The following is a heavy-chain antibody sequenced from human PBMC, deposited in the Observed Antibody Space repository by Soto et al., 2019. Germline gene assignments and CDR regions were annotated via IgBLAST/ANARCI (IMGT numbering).Heavy chain of an antibody. Sequence: SETLCLTCTVSGGSISRYYWSGSRQPPGKGLEWIGYMYNTGSTIYNPSLKSRVTISVDTSKNQFSLKLSLKLSSVTAADSAVYYCARRWGDYFDYWGQGTLVTVSS. V-gene: IGHV4-59*08. CDR3: ARRWGDYFDY. CDR1: GGSISRYY. J-gene: IGHJ4*02. CDR2: MYNTGST. D-gene: IGHD3-16*01.